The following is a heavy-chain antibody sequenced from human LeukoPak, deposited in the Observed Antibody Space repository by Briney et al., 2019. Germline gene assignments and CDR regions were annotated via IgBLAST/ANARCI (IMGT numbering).Heavy chain of an antibody. D-gene: IGHD3-22*01. CDR2: MNPSGST. CDR3: ARGRQDVTMIVVVMTAVSYYLDV. Sequence: SSETLSLTCAVYGGSFSGYYWTWIRQTPEEGLEWIGEMNPSGSTNYNPSLKSRVTISVDTSKNQFSLELSSVTAADTAVYYCARGRQDVTMIVVVMTAVSYYLDVWGKGTTVTVS. CDR1: GGSFSGYY. J-gene: IGHJ6*03. V-gene: IGHV4-34*01.